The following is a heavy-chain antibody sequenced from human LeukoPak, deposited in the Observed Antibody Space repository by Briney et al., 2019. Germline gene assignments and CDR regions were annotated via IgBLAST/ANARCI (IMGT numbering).Heavy chain of an antibody. V-gene: IGHV1-69*06. CDR2: IIPIFGTA. Sequence: GASVKVSCKASGGTFSSYAISWVRQAPGQGLEWMGGIIPIFGTANYAQKFQGRVTITADKSTSTAYMELSSLRAEDTAVYCCARVRGVKHYYGSGSYPNWFDPWGQGTLVTVSS. D-gene: IGHD3-10*01. CDR3: ARVRGVKHYYGSGSYPNWFDP. CDR1: GGTFSSYA. J-gene: IGHJ5*02.